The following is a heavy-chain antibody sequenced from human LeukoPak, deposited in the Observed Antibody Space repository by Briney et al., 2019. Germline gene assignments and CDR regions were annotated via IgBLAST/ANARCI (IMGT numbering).Heavy chain of an antibody. D-gene: IGHD1-26*01. CDR1: GFTFSSYA. V-gene: IGHV3-23*01. CDR3: AKGGSYDRIDY. CDR2: ISGSGGST. Sequence: GGSLRLSCAASGFTFSSYAMSWVRQAPGKGLEWVSVISGSGGSTYYADSVKGRFTISRDYSKNTLYLQMNSLRAEDTAVYYCAKGGSYDRIDYWGQGTLVTVSS. J-gene: IGHJ4*02.